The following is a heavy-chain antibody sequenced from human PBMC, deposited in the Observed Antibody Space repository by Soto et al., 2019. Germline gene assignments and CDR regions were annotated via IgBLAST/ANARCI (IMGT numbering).Heavy chain of an antibody. CDR3: GKVPGGYSYGWYFDY. V-gene: IGHV3-23*01. D-gene: IGHD5-18*01. J-gene: IGHJ4*02. CDR1: GFTFSSYA. Sequence: EVQLLESGGGLVQPGGSLRLSCAASGFTFSSYAMSWVRQAPGKGLEWVSAISGSGGSTYYADSVKGRFTISRDNSKHALYLKMKGRSAGDRAVYYWGKVPGGYSYGWYFDYGGQGTLFTVSS. CDR2: ISGSGGST.